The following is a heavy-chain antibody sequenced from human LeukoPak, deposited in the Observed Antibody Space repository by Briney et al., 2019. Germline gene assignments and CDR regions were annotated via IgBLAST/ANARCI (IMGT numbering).Heavy chain of an antibody. V-gene: IGHV4-39*07. J-gene: IGHJ4*02. D-gene: IGHD2-15*01. CDR2: MYYSGST. Sequence: SETLSLTCTVSGGSISSNSYYWGWIRQPPGKGLEWIGSMYYSGSTYYNPSLKSRVTISVDTSKNQFSLKLRSVTAADTAVYYCARDHVSYCSGGSCYLDYFDYWGQGTLVTVSS. CDR1: GGSISSNSYY. CDR3: ARDHVSYCSGGSCYLDYFDY.